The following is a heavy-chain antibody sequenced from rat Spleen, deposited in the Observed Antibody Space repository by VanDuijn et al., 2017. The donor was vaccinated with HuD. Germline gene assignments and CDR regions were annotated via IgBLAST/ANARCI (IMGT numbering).Heavy chain of an antibody. CDR1: GFSLSSYN. CDR3: IRESLPGFNSHWFLY. V-gene: IGHV2-30*01. J-gene: IGHJ3*01. D-gene: IGHD1-4*01. Sequence: QVQLKESGPGLVQPSQTLSLTCTVSGFSLSSYNVHWVRQPTGKGLEWMGVIWTGGSTDYNSALKSRLSISSDTSKSQVFLEMNSLQPEDTATYFCIRESLPGFNSHWFLYWGQGTLVTVSS. CDR2: IWTGGST.